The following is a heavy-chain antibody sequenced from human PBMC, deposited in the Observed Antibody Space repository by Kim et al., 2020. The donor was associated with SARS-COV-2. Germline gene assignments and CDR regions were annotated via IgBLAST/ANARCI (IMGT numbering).Heavy chain of an antibody. D-gene: IGHD3-22*01. V-gene: IGHV4-61*02. CDR3: ARDGEDYYDSSGYLDHYGMGV. J-gene: IGHJ6*02. CDR2: IYTSGST. Sequence: SETLSLTCTVSGGSISSGSYYWSWIRQPAGKGLEWIGRIYTSGSTNYNPSLKSRVTISVDTSKNQFSLKLSSVTAADTAVYYCARDGEDYYDSSGYLDHYGMGVWGQGTTVSVSS. CDR1: GGSISSGSYY.